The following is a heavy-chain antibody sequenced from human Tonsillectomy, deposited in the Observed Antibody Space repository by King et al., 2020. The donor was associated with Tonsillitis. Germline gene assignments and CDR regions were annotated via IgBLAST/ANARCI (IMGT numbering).Heavy chain of an antibody. CDR3: ASYSSPALSGSWYDAFDI. D-gene: IGHD2-15*01. J-gene: IGHJ3*02. CDR2: INRDGSET. V-gene: IGHV3-7*01. Sequence: VQLVESGGGLVQPGGSLRLSCAASGFTFSTYWLTWVRQAPGKGLEWVANINRDGSETYYVDSVKGRFTVSRDNAKNSLYLQMNSLRAEDTAIYYCASYSSPALSGSWYDAFDIWGQGTMVTVSS. CDR1: GFTFSTYW.